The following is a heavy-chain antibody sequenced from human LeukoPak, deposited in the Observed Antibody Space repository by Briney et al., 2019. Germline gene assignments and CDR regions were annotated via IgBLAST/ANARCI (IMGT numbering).Heavy chain of an antibody. Sequence: SETLSLTCAVYGGSFSGYYWSWIRQPPGKGLEWIGEINHSGSTNYNPSLKSRVTISVDTSKNQFSLKLSSVTAADTAVYYCARGTPNYMVQGRGSYFDPWGQGTLVTVSS. V-gene: IGHV4-34*01. CDR1: GGSFSGYY. D-gene: IGHD3-10*01. CDR3: ARGTPNYMVQGRGSYFDP. J-gene: IGHJ5*02. CDR2: INHSGST.